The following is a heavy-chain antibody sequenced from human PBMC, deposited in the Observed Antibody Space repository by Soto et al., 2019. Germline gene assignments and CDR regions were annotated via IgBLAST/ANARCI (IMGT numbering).Heavy chain of an antibody. J-gene: IGHJ3*02. CDR3: TRDMGIVVVVAANDAFVI. CDR1: GFTCGDYA. Sequence: GGSLILSCAASGFTCGDYAMSWFRQAPGKGLEWVGFIRSKAYGGTTEYAASVKGRFTISRDDSKSIAYLQMNSLKTEDTAVYYCTRDMGIVVVVAANDAFVIWGQGTMVTVSS. CDR2: IRSKAYGGTT. V-gene: IGHV3-49*03. D-gene: IGHD2-15*01.